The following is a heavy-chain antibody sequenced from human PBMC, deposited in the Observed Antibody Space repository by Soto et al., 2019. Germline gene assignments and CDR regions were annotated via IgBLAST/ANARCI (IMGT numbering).Heavy chain of an antibody. CDR3: ARVAAGYCSSTSCPPPIDY. CDR1: GFTFSSYW. V-gene: IGHV3-74*01. J-gene: IGHJ4*02. CDR2: INSDGSST. D-gene: IGHD2-2*01. Sequence: GGSLILSCAASGFTFSSYWMHWVRQAPGKGLVWVSRINSDGSSTSYADSVKGRFTISRDNAKNTLYLQMNSLRAEDTAVYYYARVAAGYCSSTSCPPPIDYWGQGTLVTVSS.